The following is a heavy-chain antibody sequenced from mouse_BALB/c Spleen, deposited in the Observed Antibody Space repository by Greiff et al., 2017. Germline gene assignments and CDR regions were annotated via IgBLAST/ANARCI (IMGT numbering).Heavy chain of an antibody. CDR2: IDPSDSYT. Sequence: VQLQQPGAELVKPGASVKLSCKASGYTFTSYWMHWVKQRPGQGLEWIGEIDPSDSYTNYNQKFKGKATLTVDKSSSTAYMQLSSLTSEDSAVYYCARCDGYYVLAYWGQGTLVTVSA. CDR1: GYTFTSYW. CDR3: ARCDGYYVLAY. V-gene: IGHV1-69*02. D-gene: IGHD2-3*01. J-gene: IGHJ3*01.